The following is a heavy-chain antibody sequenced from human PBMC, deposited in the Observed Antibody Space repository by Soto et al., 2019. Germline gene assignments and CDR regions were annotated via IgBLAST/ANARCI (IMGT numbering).Heavy chain of an antibody. Sequence: SETLSLTCTVSGGSISSYYWSWIRQPPGKGLEWIGYIYYSGSTNYNPSLKSRVTISVDTSKNQFSLELSSVTAADTAVYYCARGPLGELSYYYYYYMDVWGKGTTVTVSS. J-gene: IGHJ6*03. V-gene: IGHV4-59*08. CDR3: ARGPLGELSYYYYYYMDV. CDR2: IYYSGST. D-gene: IGHD3-16*02. CDR1: GGSISSYY.